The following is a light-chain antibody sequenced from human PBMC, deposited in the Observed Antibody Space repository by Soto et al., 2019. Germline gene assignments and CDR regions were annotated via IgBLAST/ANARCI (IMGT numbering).Light chain of an antibody. CDR3: AAWDDSLSGCV. Sequence: QAVVTQPPSASGTPGQRVTISCSGSSSNTARNYVSWYQHLPGTAPKLLIYRSDQRPSGVPDRFSGSKSGTSASLAISGLRSEDEADYYCAAWDDSLSGCVFGGGTKLTVL. J-gene: IGLJ3*02. V-gene: IGLV1-47*01. CDR1: SSNTARNY. CDR2: RSD.